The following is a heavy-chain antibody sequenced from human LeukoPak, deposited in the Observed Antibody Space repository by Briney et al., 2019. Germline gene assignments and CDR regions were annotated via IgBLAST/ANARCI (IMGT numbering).Heavy chain of an antibody. CDR2: IRGSGPGSGSGT. CDR3: ARDVNWGFDS. CDR1: GFTFSDYP. D-gene: IGHD7-27*01. V-gene: IGHV3-48*04. Sequence: PGRSLRLSCATSGFTFSDYPMNWVRQAPGKGLEWVSNIRGSGPGSGSGTYYADSVKGRFIISRDNAKNSVYLQMNSLRVEDSALYYCARDVNWGFDSWGQGALVTVSS. J-gene: IGHJ4*02.